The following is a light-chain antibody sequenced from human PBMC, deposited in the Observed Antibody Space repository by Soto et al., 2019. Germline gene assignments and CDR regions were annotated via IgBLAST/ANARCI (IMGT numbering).Light chain of an antibody. Sequence: AVLTQSPLSLPVTVGQPASISCRSSLSLVFSDGITYLSWFHQRPGQSPRRLIYKVSNRDSGVPDRFSGSASVADFILKISRVEAEDVGIYYCMQGIHWPPYTFGQGTKLDLK. J-gene: IGKJ2*01. V-gene: IGKV2-30*01. CDR3: MQGIHWPPYT. CDR1: LSLVFSDGITY. CDR2: KVS.